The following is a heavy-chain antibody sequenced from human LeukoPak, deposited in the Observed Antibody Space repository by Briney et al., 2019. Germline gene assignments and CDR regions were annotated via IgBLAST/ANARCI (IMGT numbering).Heavy chain of an antibody. CDR1: WLAFSNYK. CDR2: ISSSNLFI. CDR3: AIGGFSSGYHEFDY. D-gene: IGHD3-22*01. J-gene: IGHJ4*02. V-gene: IGHV3-21*01. Sequence: GGSLRLSSAAPWLAFSNYKVNWVRKAPGKRLEYLTSISSSNLFIYNADSVQGRLTISRDNAKNSLYLQIDNLRAYDTPLYYSAIGGFSSGYHEFDYWVLVTLVSVPS.